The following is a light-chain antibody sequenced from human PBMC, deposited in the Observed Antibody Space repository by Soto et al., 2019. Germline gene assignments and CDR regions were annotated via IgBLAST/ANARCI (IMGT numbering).Light chain of an antibody. J-gene: IGLJ3*02. CDR1: SSDVGGYNY. Sequence: QSVLTQPASVSGSPGQSITISCTGTSSDVGGYNYVSWYQQHPGKAPKLMIYEVSNRPSGVSTRFSGSKSGNTASLTISGLQAEDEADYYCTSYTSGSTLRVFGGGTQLTVL. V-gene: IGLV2-14*01. CDR3: TSYTSGSTLRV. CDR2: EVS.